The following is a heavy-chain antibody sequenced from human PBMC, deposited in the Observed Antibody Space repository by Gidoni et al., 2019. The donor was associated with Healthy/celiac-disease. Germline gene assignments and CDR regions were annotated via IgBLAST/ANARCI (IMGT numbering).Heavy chain of an antibody. Sequence: QAQLVQSGAEVKKPGASVKVSCKASGYTFTSYAMHWVRQAPGQRLEWMGGINAGNGNTKYSQKFQGRVTITRDTSASTAYMELSSLRSEDTAVYYCARLSTVTIFRGMDVWGQGTTVTVSS. CDR1: GYTFTSYA. D-gene: IGHD4-17*01. J-gene: IGHJ6*02. V-gene: IGHV1-3*01. CDR2: INAGNGNT. CDR3: ARLSTVTIFRGMDV.